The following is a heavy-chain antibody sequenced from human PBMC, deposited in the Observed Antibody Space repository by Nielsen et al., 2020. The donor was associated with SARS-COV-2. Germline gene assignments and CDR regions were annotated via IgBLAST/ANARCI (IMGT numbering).Heavy chain of an antibody. CDR3: ARDHGYSNNTYNWFDS. V-gene: IGHV4-4*08. D-gene: IGHD5-18*01. Sequence: SETLSLTCTVSGDSFSTYYLHWVRQTPGKGLEWIGTIYYIYRSVTTNYNPSLKSRATISLDTSQSQLSLKLTSVTAADTAVYFCARDHGYSNNTYNWFDSWGQGILVTVSS. J-gene: IGHJ5*01. CDR1: GDSFSTYY. CDR2: TIYYIYRSVTT.